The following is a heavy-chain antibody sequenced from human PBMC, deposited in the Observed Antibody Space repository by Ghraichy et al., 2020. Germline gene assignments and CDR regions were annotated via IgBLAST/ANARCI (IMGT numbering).Heavy chain of an antibody. Sequence: GESLNISCAASGFTFSSYAMSWVRQAPGKGLEWVSAISGSGGSAYYADSVKGRFTISRDNSTNTLYLQMNSLRAEDTAVYYCAKSRYCSSTSGYTDGMDVWGQGSTVTVSS. CDR1: GFTFSSYA. CDR3: AKSRYCSSTSGYTDGMDV. CDR2: ISGSGGSA. J-gene: IGHJ6*02. D-gene: IGHD2-2*02. V-gene: IGHV3-23*01.